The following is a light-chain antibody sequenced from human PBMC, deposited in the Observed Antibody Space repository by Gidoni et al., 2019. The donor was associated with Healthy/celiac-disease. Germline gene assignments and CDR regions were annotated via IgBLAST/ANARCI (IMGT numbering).Light chain of an antibody. J-gene: IGLJ1*01. V-gene: IGLV3-25*03. CDR3: QSADSSGTYQV. CDR2: KDS. CDR1: ALPKQY. Sequence: SYELPQPPSVSVSPGQTARITCSGDALPKQYAYWYQQKPGQAPVLVIYKDSERPSGIPERFSGSSSGTTVTLTISGVQAEDEADYYCQSADSSGTYQVFGTGTKVTVL.